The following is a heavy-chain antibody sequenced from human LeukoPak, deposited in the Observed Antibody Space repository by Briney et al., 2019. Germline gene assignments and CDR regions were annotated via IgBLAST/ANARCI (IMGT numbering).Heavy chain of an antibody. CDR3: AKDLDDSSGYYYPGFDY. V-gene: IGHV3-30*18. CDR2: ISYDGSNK. D-gene: IGHD3-22*01. Sequence: GGSLRLSCAASGVTFSSYGMHWVRQALGKGLEWVAVISYDGSNKYYADSVKGRFTISRDNSKNTLYLQMNSLRAEDTAVYYCAKDLDDSSGYYYPGFDYWGQGTLVTVSS. J-gene: IGHJ4*02. CDR1: GVTFSSYG.